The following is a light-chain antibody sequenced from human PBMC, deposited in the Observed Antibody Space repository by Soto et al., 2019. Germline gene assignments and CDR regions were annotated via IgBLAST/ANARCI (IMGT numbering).Light chain of an antibody. V-gene: IGKV3-15*01. CDR3: EQHTICTRP. Sequence: TQSPGTLSLSRGERATLSCRASQSVSSNLARYQQKPGQAPRLLIYGASTRATGIPARFSGSGSGTEFTLTISSLQSEDFAVYHREQHTICTRPFGQGTRLE. CDR1: QSVSSN. J-gene: IGKJ5*01. CDR2: GAS.